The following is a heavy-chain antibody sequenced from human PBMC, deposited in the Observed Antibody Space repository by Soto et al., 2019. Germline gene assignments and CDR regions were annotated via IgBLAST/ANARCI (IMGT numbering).Heavy chain of an antibody. V-gene: IGHV3-30*14. CDR1: GFTFSSYA. CDR2: ISYDGRNK. J-gene: IGHJ5*02. CDR3: AREPSIAPRGRCHP. D-gene: IGHD3-10*01. Sequence: QVQLVESGGGVVQPGRSLRLSCAASGFTFSSYAMHWVRQAPGKGLEWGAVISYDGRNKYYADSVKGRCTISRDNSQNPLYVHRNCLRARGTAVYYCAREPSIAPRGRCHPWGQGSLVTV.